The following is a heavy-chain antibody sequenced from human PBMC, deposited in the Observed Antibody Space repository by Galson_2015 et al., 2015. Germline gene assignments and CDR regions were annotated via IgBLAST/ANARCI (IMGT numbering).Heavy chain of an antibody. Sequence: SLRLSCAASGFTFSSYAMSWVRQAPGKGLEWVSAISGSGGSTYYADSVKGRFTISRDNSKNTLYLQMNSLRAEDTAVYYCAKDLGYVWGSYRKVGAFDIWGQGTMVTVSS. CDR2: ISGSGGST. CDR1: GFTFSSYA. J-gene: IGHJ3*02. V-gene: IGHV3-23*01. D-gene: IGHD3-16*02. CDR3: AKDLGYVWGSYRKVGAFDI.